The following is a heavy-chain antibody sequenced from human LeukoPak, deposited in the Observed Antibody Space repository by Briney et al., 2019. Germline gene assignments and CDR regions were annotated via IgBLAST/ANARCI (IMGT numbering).Heavy chain of an antibody. J-gene: IGHJ4*02. Sequence: SETLSLTCAVSGYSISSGYYWGWIRQPPGKGLEWIGNIYNSGSADYNPSLKSRVTISVDTSKNQFSLKLNSVTAADTAVYYCARRRVDSGNHHFDYWGQGTLVTVSS. D-gene: IGHD1-26*01. CDR2: IYNSGSA. CDR1: GYSISSGYY. V-gene: IGHV4-38-2*01. CDR3: ARRRVDSGNHHFDY.